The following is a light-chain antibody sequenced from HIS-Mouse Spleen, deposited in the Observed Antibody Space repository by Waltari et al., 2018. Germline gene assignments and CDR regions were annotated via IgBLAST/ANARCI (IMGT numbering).Light chain of an antibody. CDR2: EVS. Sequence: DIVMTQTPLSLSVTPGQPASISCKSSQSLLHSDGKTYLYWYLQKPGQSPQLLIYEVSNRCSGVPERFSGSGSGTDFTLKISRVEAEDVGVYYCMQSIQLPTWTFGQGTKVEIK. CDR3: MQSIQLPTWT. V-gene: IGKV2D-29*02. J-gene: IGKJ1*01. CDR1: QSLLHSDGKTY.